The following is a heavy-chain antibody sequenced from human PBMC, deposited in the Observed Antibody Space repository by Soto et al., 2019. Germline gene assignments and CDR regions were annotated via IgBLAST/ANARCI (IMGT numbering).Heavy chain of an antibody. D-gene: IGHD3-22*01. V-gene: IGHV1-18*01. CDR2: INIYSGDA. CDR1: GYTFTSYG. J-gene: IGHJ4*02. Sequence: QVRLEQSGPEVKKTGASVKVSCKASGYTFTSYGISWVRQAPGQGLEWMGWINIYSGDANYAQSFQDRLTMTRDTSTNTVYMEMRTLRSDDTAVYYCARALYYYDNSGLAYWGQGTLVTVSS. CDR3: ARALYYYDNSGLAY.